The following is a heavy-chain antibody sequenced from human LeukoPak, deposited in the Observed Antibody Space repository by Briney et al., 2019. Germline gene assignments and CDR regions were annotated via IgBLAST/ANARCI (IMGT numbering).Heavy chain of an antibody. CDR3: AKDRILTGYAFDY. V-gene: IGHV3-23*01. CDR1: GFTFSSYG. Sequence: GGTLRLSCAASGFTFSSYGMSWVRQAPGKGLEWVSAISGSGGSTYYADSAKGQFTISRDNSKNTLYLQMNSLRAEDTAVYYCAKDRILTGYAFDYWGQGTLVTVSS. CDR2: ISGSGGST. J-gene: IGHJ4*02. D-gene: IGHD3-9*01.